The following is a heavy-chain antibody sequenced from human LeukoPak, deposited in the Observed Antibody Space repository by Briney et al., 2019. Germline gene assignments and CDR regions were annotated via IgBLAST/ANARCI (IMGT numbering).Heavy chain of an antibody. CDR3: ARDGAATGTGAFDI. J-gene: IGHJ3*02. V-gene: IGHV5-10-1*01. CDR2: IDPSDSYT. CDR1: GYSFTNYW. Sequence: GESLKISCKNSGYSFTNYWIGWVRQMPGKGLEWMGRIDPSDSYTNYSPSFQGHVTISTDKSISTAYLQWSSLKASDTAMYYCARDGAATGTGAFDIWGQGTVVTVSS. D-gene: IGHD6-13*01.